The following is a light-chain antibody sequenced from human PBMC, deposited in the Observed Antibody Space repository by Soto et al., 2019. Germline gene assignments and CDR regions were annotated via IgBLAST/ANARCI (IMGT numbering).Light chain of an antibody. CDR3: GSYTSSSTHV. J-gene: IGLJ1*01. V-gene: IGLV2-14*02. CDR2: EVT. CDR1: TSDVGI. Sequence: QSVLTQPASVSGSPGQSITISCSGTTSDVGIVSWYQHHPGKAPKLMIHEVTKRPSGVSDRFSGSKSGNSASLTISGLQAEDEADYYCGSYTSSSTHVFGTGTKVTVL.